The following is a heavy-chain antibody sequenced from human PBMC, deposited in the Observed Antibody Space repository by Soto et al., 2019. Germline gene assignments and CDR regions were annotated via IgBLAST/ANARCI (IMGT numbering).Heavy chain of an antibody. CDR3: AMVAIPTGYYYF. CDR2: IYYSGST. Sequence: SETLSLTCTVSGGSISSSSYYWGWIRQPPGKGLEWIGSIYYSGSTYYNPSLKSRVTISVDTSKNQFSLKLSSVTAADTAVYYFAMVAIPTGYYYFWGQGXLVTVSS. D-gene: IGHD3-9*01. J-gene: IGHJ4*02. V-gene: IGHV4-39*01. CDR1: GGSISSSSYY.